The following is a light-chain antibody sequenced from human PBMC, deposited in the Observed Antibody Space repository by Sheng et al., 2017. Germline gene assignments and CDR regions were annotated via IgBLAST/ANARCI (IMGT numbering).Light chain of an antibody. Sequence: QSALTQPASVSGSPGQSITISCTGTSSDVGGYNYVSWYQQHPGKAPRLMIYDVSHRPSGVSYRFSGSKSGNTASLTISGLQAVDEADYYCNSYTTSSTVIFGGGTKLTVL. CDR1: SSDVGGYNY. J-gene: IGLJ2*01. V-gene: IGLV2-14*03. CDR3: NSYTTSSTVI. CDR2: DVS.